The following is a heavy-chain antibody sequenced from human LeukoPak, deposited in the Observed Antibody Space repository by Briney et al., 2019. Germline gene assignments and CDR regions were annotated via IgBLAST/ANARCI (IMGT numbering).Heavy chain of an antibody. CDR1: GFTFDDYT. CDR3: AKELIAAHLHYYMDV. V-gene: IGHV3-43*01. Sequence: PGGSLRLSCAASGFTFDDYTMHWVRQAPGKGLEWVSLISWDGGSTYYADSVKGRFTISRDNSKNSLYLQMNSLRTEDTALYYCAKELIAAHLHYYMDVWGKGTTVTVSS. D-gene: IGHD6-6*01. J-gene: IGHJ6*03. CDR2: ISWDGGST.